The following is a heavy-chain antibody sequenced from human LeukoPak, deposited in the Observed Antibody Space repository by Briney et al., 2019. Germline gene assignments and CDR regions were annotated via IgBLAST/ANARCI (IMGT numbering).Heavy chain of an antibody. D-gene: IGHD2-2*01. CDR2: IIPIFGTA. CDR1: GGTFSSYA. V-gene: IGHV1-69*13. J-gene: IGHJ4*02. CDR3: ARVRYCSSTSCYPGRTSFDY. Sequence: SVKVSCKASGGTFSSYAISWVRQAPGQGLEWMGGIIPIFGTANYAQKFQGRVTITADESTSTAYMELSSLRSEDTAVYYCARVRYCSSTSCYPGRTSFDYWGQGTLVTVSS.